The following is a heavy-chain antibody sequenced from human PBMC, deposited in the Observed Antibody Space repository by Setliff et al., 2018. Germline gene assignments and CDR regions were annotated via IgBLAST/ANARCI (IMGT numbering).Heavy chain of an antibody. CDR3: VRSSAPQVVLAADFDF. D-gene: IGHD6-19*01. V-gene: IGHV1-18*01. CDR1: GYTFTNFG. CDR2: ISPYSGNT. Sequence: GASVKVSCKTSGYTFTNFGFSWVRQAPGQGLEWLGSISPYSGNTNYPQWLQDRVTMTIDTSATTVYMELKSLRSDDTAVYYCVRSSAPQVVLAADFDFWGQGTLVTVSS. J-gene: IGHJ4*02.